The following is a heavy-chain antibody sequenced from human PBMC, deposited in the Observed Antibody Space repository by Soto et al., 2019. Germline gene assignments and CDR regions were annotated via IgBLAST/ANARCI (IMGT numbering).Heavy chain of an antibody. CDR1: GFTFSSYA. D-gene: IGHD3-22*01. Sequence: GGSLRLSCAVSGFTFSSYAMSWVRQAPGKGLEWVSSISATGDSTHYADSVKGRFTISRDISKNTLLLQMNSLRADDTAVYYCARTYYYEMSRPKDDLDVRGQGTMVTVSS. J-gene: IGHJ3*01. CDR2: ISATGDST. CDR3: ARTYYYEMSRPKDDLDV. V-gene: IGHV3-23*01.